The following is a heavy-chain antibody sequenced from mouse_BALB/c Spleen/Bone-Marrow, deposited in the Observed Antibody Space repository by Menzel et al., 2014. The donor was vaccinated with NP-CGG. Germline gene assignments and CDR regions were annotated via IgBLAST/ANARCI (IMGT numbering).Heavy chain of an antibody. CDR3: ARNYYYGSSWSAMDY. CDR2: IYPGDGDT. D-gene: IGHD1-1*01. V-gene: IGHV1-87*01. J-gene: IGHJ4*01. CDR1: GYTFTSYW. Sequence: QVQLQQPGAELARPGASVKLSCKASGYTFTSYWVQWVKQRPGQGLEWIGAIYPGDGDTRNTQKFKGKATLTADKSSSTAYMQLSSLASEDSAVYYCARNYYYGSSWSAMDYWGQGTSVTVSS.